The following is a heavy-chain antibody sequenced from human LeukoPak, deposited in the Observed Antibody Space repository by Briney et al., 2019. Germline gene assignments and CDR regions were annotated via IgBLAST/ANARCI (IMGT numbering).Heavy chain of an antibody. CDR2: SSAYNGNT. CDR1: GYTFTSFG. V-gene: IGHV1-18*01. J-gene: IGHJ4*02. CDR3: TRDLEDVPGSFFDY. Sequence: ASVKVSCKASGYTFTSFGVIWVRQAPGQGPEWMGWSSAYNGNTEYVERFQGRVTMTTDTSTTTAYMGLRSLRSDDTAVYYCTRDLEDVPGSFFDYWGQGTLVTVSS. D-gene: IGHD2-2*01.